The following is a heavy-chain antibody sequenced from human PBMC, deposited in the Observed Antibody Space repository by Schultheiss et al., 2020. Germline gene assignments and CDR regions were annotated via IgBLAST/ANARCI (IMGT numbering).Heavy chain of an antibody. D-gene: IGHD2-2*01. CDR3: ARDDLGDCSSTSCYHP. V-gene: IGHV4-31*03. J-gene: IGHJ5*02. Sequence: TLSLTCTVSGGSISSGGYYWSWIRQHPGKGLEWIGYIYYSRSTYYNPSLKSRVTISVDTSKNQFSLKLNSVTAADTAVYYCARDDLGDCSSTSCYHPWGRGTLVTVSA. CDR1: GGSISSGGYY. CDR2: IYYSRST.